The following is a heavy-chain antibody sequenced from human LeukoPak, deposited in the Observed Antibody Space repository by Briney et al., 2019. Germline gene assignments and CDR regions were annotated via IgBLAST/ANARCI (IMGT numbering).Heavy chain of an antibody. J-gene: IGHJ3*02. V-gene: IGHV3-11*01. Sequence: GGSLRLSCAASGFTFSDYYMSWIRQAPGKGLEWVSYISSSGSTIYYADSVKGRFTIPRDNAKNSLYLQMNSLRAEDTAVYYCARDPSLGLEPSGLDIWGQGTMVTVSS. CDR2: ISSSGSTI. D-gene: IGHD1-1*01. CDR3: ARDPSLGLEPSGLDI. CDR1: GFTFSDYY.